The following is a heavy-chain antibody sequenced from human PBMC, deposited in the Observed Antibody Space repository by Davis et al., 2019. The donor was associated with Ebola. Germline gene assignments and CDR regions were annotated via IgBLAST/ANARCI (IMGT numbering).Heavy chain of an antibody. V-gene: IGHV3-30*04. CDR1: GFTFSSYA. CDR3: AKGGYYYDSSGLTAFDI. Sequence: GESLKISCAASGFTFSSYAMHWVRQAPGKGLEWVAVISYDGSNKYYADSVKGRFTISRDNSKNTLYLQMNSLRAEDTAVYYCAKGGYYYDSSGLTAFDIWGQGTMVTVSS. CDR2: ISYDGSNK. D-gene: IGHD3-22*01. J-gene: IGHJ3*02.